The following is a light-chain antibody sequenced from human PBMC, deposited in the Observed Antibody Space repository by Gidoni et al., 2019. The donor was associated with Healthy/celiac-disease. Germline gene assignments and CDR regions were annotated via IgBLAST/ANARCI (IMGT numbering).Light chain of an antibody. CDR2: WAS. Sequence: DIVMTQSPEPLAVSLGERATINCKSSQSVLYSSNNKNYLAWYQQKTGQPPKLLIYWASTRESGVPDRFSGSGSGTDFTLTISSLQAEDVAVYYCQQYYSTPYTFGQGTKLEIK. CDR3: QQYYSTPYT. V-gene: IGKV4-1*01. J-gene: IGKJ2*01. CDR1: QSVLYSSNNKNY.